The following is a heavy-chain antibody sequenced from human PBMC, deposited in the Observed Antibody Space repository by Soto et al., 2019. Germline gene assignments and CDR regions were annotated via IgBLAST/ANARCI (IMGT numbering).Heavy chain of an antibody. J-gene: IGHJ5*02. V-gene: IGHV3-7*01. CDR3: VREGDSGFFS. CDR1: GFTFGDYW. D-gene: IGHD6-25*01. CDR2: TKQDESEK. Sequence: EVQLVESGGGLVQPGGSLRLSCATSGFTFGDYWMSWARQAPGKRLEWVANTKQDESEKYYVGSVRGRFTISRVNANHALYLQMNSLGAEDTAVYFCVREGDSGFFSWGQGTRVTVSS.